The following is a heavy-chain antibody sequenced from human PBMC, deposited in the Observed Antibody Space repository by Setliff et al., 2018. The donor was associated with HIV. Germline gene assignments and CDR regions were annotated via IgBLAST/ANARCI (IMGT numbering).Heavy chain of an antibody. V-gene: IGHV3-48*01. Sequence: PGGSLRLSCAASGFTFSGDSVNWVRQAPGKGLEWISYISFSTGSIYYADSVKGRFTISSDTAKNSLYLQMNSLRAEDTAVYYCARNPHYFDRSGYYSWFYFDYWGQGTLVTVSS. J-gene: IGHJ4*02. D-gene: IGHD3-22*01. CDR3: ARNPHYFDRSGYYSWFYFDY. CDR2: ISFSTGSI. CDR1: GFTFSGDS.